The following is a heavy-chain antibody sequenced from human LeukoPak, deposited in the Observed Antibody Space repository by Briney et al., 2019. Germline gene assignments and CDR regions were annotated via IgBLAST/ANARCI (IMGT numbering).Heavy chain of an antibody. CDR2: IYYSGTT. V-gene: IGHV4-31*03. D-gene: IGHD3-3*01. CDR1: GGSISSGGYY. Sequence: SQTLSLTCTVSGGSISSGGYYWSWIRQHPGKGLEWIGYIYYSGTTYYNPSLKSRTTISVDTSKNQFSLKLSSVTAADTAVYYCARVPLPFITIFGVVTEGGSAFDPWGQGTLVTVSS. CDR3: ARVPLPFITIFGVVTEGGSAFDP. J-gene: IGHJ5*02.